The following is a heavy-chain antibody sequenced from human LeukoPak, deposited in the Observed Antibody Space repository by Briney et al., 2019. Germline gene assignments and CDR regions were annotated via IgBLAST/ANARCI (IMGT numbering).Heavy chain of an antibody. CDR1: GGSFSGYY. J-gene: IGHJ3*02. CDR2: INHSGST. Sequence: TSETLSLTCAVYGGSFSGYYWSWIRQPPGKGLEWIGEINHSGSTNYNPSLKSRVTISVDTSKNQFSLKLSSVTAADTAVYYCARNVIGGYHDAFDIWGQGTMVTVSS. CDR3: ARNVIGGYHDAFDI. V-gene: IGHV4-34*01. D-gene: IGHD3-22*01.